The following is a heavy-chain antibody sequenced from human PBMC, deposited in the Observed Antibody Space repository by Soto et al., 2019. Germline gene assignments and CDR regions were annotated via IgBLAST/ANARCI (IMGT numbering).Heavy chain of an antibody. V-gene: IGHV4-59*01. D-gene: IGHD3-3*01. Sequence: SETLSLTCNVSGGSINSYYWSWIRQSPGKGLEWIGYVYYTGDTNYNPSLKSRVTISVDPSKSQFSLKLNSVTAADTAVYFCARLSASRTLVWGQGTMIT. CDR1: GGSINSYY. CDR3: ARLSASRTLV. J-gene: IGHJ3*01. CDR2: VYYTGDT.